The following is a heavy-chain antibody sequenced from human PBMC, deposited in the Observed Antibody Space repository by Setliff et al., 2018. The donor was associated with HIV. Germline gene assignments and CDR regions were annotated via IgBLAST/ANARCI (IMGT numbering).Heavy chain of an antibody. CDR1: GFTFEDYG. D-gene: IGHD2-2*01. V-gene: IGHV3-20*04. CDR3: AKAGRGDIVVVPAARAPNS. CDR2: INGNGGST. J-gene: IGHJ4*02. Sequence: SGGSLRLSCAASGFTFEDYGMSWVRQVPGKGLEWVSGINGNGGSTGYADSVKGRLTISRDNAKKSLYLQMNSLRVEDTAVYYCAKAGRGDIVVVPAARAPNSWGQGILVTVSS.